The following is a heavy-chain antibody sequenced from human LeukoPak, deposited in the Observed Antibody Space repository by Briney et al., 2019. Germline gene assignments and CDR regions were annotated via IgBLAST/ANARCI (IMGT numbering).Heavy chain of an antibody. V-gene: IGHV1-69*02. J-gene: IGHJ6*02. D-gene: IGHD3-10*01. Sequence: SVKVSCKASGYTFTSYYMHWVRQAPGQGLEWMGRIIPIFGIANYAQKFQGRVTITADKSTSTAYMELSSLRSEDTAVYYCARPSFGNYGMDVWGQGTTVTVSS. CDR3: ARPSFGNYGMDV. CDR1: GYTFTSYY. CDR2: IIPIFGIA.